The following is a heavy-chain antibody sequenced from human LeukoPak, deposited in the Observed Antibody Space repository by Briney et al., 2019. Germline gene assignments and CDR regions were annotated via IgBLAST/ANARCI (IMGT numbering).Heavy chain of an antibody. CDR3: ARDRSLGSFDY. CDR1: GFTFSSYS. J-gene: IGHJ4*02. V-gene: IGHV3-48*04. Sequence: GGSLRLSCAASGFTFSSYSMNWVRQAPGKGLEWVSYISSSSSTIYYADSVKGRFTISRDNAKNSLYLQMYSLRAEDTAVYYCARDRSLGSFDYWGQGTLVTVSP. D-gene: IGHD7-27*01. CDR2: ISSSSSTI.